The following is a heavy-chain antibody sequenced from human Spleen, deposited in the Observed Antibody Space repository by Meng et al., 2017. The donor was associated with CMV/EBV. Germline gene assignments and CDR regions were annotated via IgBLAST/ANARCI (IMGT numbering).Heavy chain of an antibody. CDR2: ISAYNPNS. V-gene: IGHV1-18*01. CDR1: GYAFSSYG. CDR3: ARGYCTYSNCYKVTGWFDP. D-gene: IGHD2-2*02. J-gene: IGHJ5*02. Sequence: ASVKVSCKASGYAFSSYGIHWVRQAPGQGLEWMGWISAYNPNSNYTQKLQGRVTMTTDTSMSTAYMELRNLTSDDTAVYYCARGYCTYSNCYKVTGWFDPWGQGTLVTVSS.